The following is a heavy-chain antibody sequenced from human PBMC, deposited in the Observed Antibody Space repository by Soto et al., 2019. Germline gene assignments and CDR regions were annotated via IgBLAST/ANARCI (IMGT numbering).Heavy chain of an antibody. J-gene: IGHJ1*01. D-gene: IGHD2-2*01. V-gene: IGHV2-5*01. CDR1: GFSLSTSGVG. CDR2: IYWNDDK. CDR3: AHLDCGSSNCYFIHH. Sequence: SGPTLVNPTQTLTLTCTFSGFSLSTSGVGVGWIRQPPGKALEWLALIYWNDDKRYSPSMKNRFTITKDTSKNQVVLTMTNMDPVDTATYYCAHLDCGSSNCYFIHHWGQGTLFTVSS.